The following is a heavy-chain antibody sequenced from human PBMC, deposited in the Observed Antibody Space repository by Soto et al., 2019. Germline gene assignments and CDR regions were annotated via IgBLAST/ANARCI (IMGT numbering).Heavy chain of an antibody. CDR2: GYYSGNT. Sequence: QVRLQESGPGLVKPSETLSLTCTVSGGSISSYYWTWIRQPPGRGLEWIADGYYSGNTNSNPSLKSRVTISVDTARSQFSLELKSVTTADTAVYYCARAMSFHDVLTGRGWVFYFDYWGQGALVTVSS. V-gene: IGHV4-59*01. CDR1: GGSISSYY. CDR3: ARAMSFHDVLTGRGWVFYFDY. J-gene: IGHJ4*02. D-gene: IGHD3-9*01.